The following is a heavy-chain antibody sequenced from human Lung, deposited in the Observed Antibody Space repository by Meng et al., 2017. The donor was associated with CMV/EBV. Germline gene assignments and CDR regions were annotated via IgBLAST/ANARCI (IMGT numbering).Heavy chain of an antibody. CDR2: IPHRGSS. D-gene: IGHD3-10*01. V-gene: IGHV4-4*02. CDR3: LRGSGGSV. Sequence: QVQLGESGPALVKPSATLSLTCAVSGDSITNHNWWAWVRQPPGKGLEWIGEIPHRGSSAYNPSLKSRVSMSIDKSKNQLSLKLTSVTAADMAVYHCLRGSGGSVWGQGTLVTVSS. CDR1: GDSITNHNW. J-gene: IGHJ1*01.